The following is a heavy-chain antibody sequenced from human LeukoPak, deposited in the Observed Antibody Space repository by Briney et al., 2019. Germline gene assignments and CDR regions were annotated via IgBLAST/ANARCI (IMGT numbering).Heavy chain of an antibody. CDR1: GFTFSSYG. Sequence: PGGSLRLSCAASGFTFSSYGMHWVRQAPGKGLGWVAVISYDGSNKYYADSVKGRFTISRDNSKNTLYLQMNSLRAEDTAVYYCAKHSGSGSYYGMDAWGQGTTVTVSS. CDR3: AKHSGSGSYYGMDA. CDR2: ISYDGSNK. D-gene: IGHD3-10*01. V-gene: IGHV3-30*18. J-gene: IGHJ6*02.